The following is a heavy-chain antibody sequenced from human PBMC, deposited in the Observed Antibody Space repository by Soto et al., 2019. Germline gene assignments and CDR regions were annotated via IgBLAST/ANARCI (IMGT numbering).Heavy chain of an antibody. D-gene: IGHD6-19*01. J-gene: IGHJ6*03. CDR1: GFTFSSYW. Sequence: EVQLVESGGGLVQPGGSLRLSCAASGFTFSSYWMHWVRQAPGKGLVWVSRINSDGSSTSYADSVNGRFTISSDNAKNPLYLQIKSLRADDNAVYYSGRERKAVEAYYYYMGVWGNGSTVTVAS. V-gene: IGHV3-74*01. CDR3: GRERKAVEAYYYYMGV. CDR2: INSDGSST.